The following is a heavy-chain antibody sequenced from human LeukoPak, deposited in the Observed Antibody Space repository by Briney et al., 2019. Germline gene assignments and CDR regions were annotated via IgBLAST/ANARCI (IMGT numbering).Heavy chain of an antibody. V-gene: IGHV3-33*01. CDR2: IWYDGSDK. CDR1: GFTFRNYG. CDR3: ATGPKKLGYFFDY. Sequence: GGSLRLSCVASGFTFRNYGMHWVRQAPGKGLEWVAIIWYDGSDKCYTDSVKGRFTISRDNSKNTLYLQMSSLRAEDTAVYYCATGPKKLGYFFDYWGQGTLVIVSS. D-gene: IGHD7-27*01. J-gene: IGHJ4*02.